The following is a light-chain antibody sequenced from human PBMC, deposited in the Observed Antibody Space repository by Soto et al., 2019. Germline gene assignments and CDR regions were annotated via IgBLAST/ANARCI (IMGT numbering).Light chain of an antibody. CDR1: QSVSNN. V-gene: IGKV3-15*01. CDR2: HAS. J-gene: IGKJ4*01. CDR3: QQYNKWPLT. Sequence: EIVMTQSPATLSVSPGERATLSCRASQSVSNNLAWYQQKTCHAPRLLIYHASTRANGTQARFSGSGSGTEFTLTISSLQSEDFAVDHCQQYNKWPLTFGGGTKVEIK.